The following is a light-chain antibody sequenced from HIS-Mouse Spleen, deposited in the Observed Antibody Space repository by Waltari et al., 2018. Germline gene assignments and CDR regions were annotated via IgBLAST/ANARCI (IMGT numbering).Light chain of an antibody. Sequence: SYELTQPPSVSVSPGQTARITCPGEALPKKYAXWYQQKSGQAPVLVIYEDSKRPSGIPERFSGSSSGTMATLTISGAQVEDEADYYCYSTDSSGNHRVFGGGTKLTVL. CDR3: YSTDSSGNHRV. J-gene: IGLJ2*01. V-gene: IGLV3-10*01. CDR1: ALPKKY. CDR2: EDS.